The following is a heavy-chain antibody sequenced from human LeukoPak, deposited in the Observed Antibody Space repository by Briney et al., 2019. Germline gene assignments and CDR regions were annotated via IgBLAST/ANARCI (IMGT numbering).Heavy chain of an antibody. CDR3: ARSRGYFDY. CDR2: IYYSGST. V-gene: IGHV4-59*01. CDR1: GGSISSYY. D-gene: IGHD6-13*01. Sequence: SETLSLTXTVSGGSISSYYWSWIRQPPGKGLEWIGYIYYSGSTNYNPSLKSRVTISVDTSKNQFSLRLSSVTAANTALYYCARSRGYFDYWGQGTLVTVSS. J-gene: IGHJ4*02.